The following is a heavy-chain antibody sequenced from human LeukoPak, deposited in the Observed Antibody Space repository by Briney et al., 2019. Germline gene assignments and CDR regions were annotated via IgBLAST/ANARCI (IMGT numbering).Heavy chain of an antibody. CDR3: ATYSDTFYFDC. CDR2: IYPGDSDT. CDR1: GYNFTSYW. Sequence: GESLKISCKGSGYNFTSYWISWVRQMPGRGLEWMGIIYPGDSDTRYSPSFQGQVIIPADKSISTAYLQWSSLKASDTAIYYCATYSDTFYFDCWGQGTLVTVSS. J-gene: IGHJ4*02. V-gene: IGHV5-51*01. D-gene: IGHD3-16*01.